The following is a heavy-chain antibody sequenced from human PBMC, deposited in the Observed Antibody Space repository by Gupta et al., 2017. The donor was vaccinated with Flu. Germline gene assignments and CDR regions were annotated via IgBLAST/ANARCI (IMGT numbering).Heavy chain of an antibody. CDR3: ARGLFYFWSGSRVGNWFDP. CDR2: INHSGST. D-gene: IGHD3-3*01. J-gene: IGHJ5*02. V-gene: IGHV4-34*01. Sequence: KGLEWIGEINHSGSTNYNPSLKSRVTISVDTSKNQFSLKLSSVTAADTAVYYCARGLFYFWSGSRVGNWFDPWGQGTLVTVSS.